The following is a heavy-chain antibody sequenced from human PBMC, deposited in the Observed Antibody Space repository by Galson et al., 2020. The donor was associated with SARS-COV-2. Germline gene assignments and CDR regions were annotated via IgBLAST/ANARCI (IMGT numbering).Heavy chain of an antibody. J-gene: IGHJ6*03. V-gene: IGHV3-23*01. CDR1: GFIFSVYA. Sequence: GGSLRLSCGGSGFIFSVYAMNWVRQAPGPGLEWVATIDSTGGFIYYQDSVQGRFTISRDNSKDTVFLQMNSLRAEDTAVYHCAKTLVGNGGYMDVWGKGTTVTVSS. D-gene: IGHD2-2*01. CDR2: IDSTGGFI. CDR3: AKTLVGNGGYMDV.